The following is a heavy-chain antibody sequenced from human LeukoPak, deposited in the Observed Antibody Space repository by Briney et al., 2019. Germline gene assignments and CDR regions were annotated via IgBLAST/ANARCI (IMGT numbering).Heavy chain of an antibody. J-gene: IGHJ4*02. CDR1: GGSFSGYY. V-gene: IGHV4-31*11. CDR2: IYYSGST. D-gene: IGHD3-22*01. Sequence: SETLSLTCAVYGGSFSGYYWSWIRQHPGKGLEWIGYIYYSGSTYYNPPLKSRVTISVDTSKNQFSLKLSSVTAADTAVYYCARRNYYDSSGDFDYWGQGTLVTVSS. CDR3: ARRNYYDSSGDFDY.